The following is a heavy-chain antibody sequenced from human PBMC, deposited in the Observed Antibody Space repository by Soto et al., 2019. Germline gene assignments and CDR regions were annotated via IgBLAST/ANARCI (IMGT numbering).Heavy chain of an antibody. CDR3: ASPTLGAFDI. Sequence: SETLSLTCTVSGGSISSSNYYWGWLRQPPGKGLEWIGSIYYSGSTAYNSPLKSRVTMSVDTSKNQLSLRLSSVTAADTAVYYCASPTLGAFDIWGQGTMVTVSS. V-gene: IGHV4-39*01. D-gene: IGHD3-16*01. J-gene: IGHJ3*02. CDR1: GGSISSSNYY. CDR2: IYYSGST.